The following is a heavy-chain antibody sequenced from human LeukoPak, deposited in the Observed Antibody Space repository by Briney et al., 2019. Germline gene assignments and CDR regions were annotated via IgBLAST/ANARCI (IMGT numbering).Heavy chain of an antibody. CDR2: ISAYNGNT. J-gene: IGHJ6*03. CDR3: ARANSGHDRPYYYYYMDV. CDR1: GYTFTSYG. Sequence: ASVKVSCKASGYTFTSYGISWVRPAPGQGLEWMGWISAYNGNTNYAQKLQGRVTMTTDTSTSTAYMELRSLRSDDTAVYYCARANSGHDRPYYYYYMDVWGKGTTVTVSS. D-gene: IGHD5-12*01. V-gene: IGHV1-18*01.